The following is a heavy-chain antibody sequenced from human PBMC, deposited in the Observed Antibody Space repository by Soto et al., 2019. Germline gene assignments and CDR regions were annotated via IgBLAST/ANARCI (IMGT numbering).Heavy chain of an antibody. Sequence: SETLSLTCAVYGGSFSGYYWSWIRQPPGKGLEWIGEINHSGSTNYNPSLKSRVTISVDTSKNQFSLKLSSVTAADTAVYYCARGVIASWNYYYYYMDVWGKGTTVTVSS. D-gene: IGHD2-2*01. J-gene: IGHJ6*03. CDR1: GGSFSGYY. CDR2: INHSGST. V-gene: IGHV4-34*01. CDR3: ARGVIASWNYYYYYMDV.